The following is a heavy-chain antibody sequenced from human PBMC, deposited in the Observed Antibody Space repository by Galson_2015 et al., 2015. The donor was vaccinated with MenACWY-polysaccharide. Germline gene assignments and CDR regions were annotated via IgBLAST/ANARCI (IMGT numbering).Heavy chain of an antibody. D-gene: IGHD3-3*01. CDR2: IKQSGTEK. Sequence: SLRLSCADSGFPFSGSWMTWIRQTPGKGLEWVATIKQSGTEKYYVDSVEGRFTVSRDNAENSLYLQMNSLRAEDTAVYYCARARSWSGYFAFDFWGQGTMVTVSS. CDR3: ARARSWSGYFAFDF. J-gene: IGHJ3*01. V-gene: IGHV3-7*01. CDR1: GFPFSGSW.